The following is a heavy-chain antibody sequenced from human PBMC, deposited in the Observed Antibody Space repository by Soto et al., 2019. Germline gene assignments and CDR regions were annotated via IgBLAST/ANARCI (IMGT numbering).Heavy chain of an antibody. CDR2: ISGSGGST. CDR1: GFTFSSYA. CDR3: SKDPRSSSYGYWFDP. D-gene: IGHD6-6*01. Sequence: GGTLRLSCAASGFTFSSYAMSWVRQAPGKGPEWVSAISGSGGSTYYADSVKGRFTISRDNSKNTLYLQMNSLRAENMAVYYSSKDPRSSSYGYWFDPWGQGTLVTVSS. J-gene: IGHJ5*01. V-gene: IGHV3-23*01.